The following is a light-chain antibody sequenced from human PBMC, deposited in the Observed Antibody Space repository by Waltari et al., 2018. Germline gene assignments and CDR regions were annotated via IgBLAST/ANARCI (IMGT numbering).Light chain of an antibody. J-gene: IGLJ3*02. V-gene: IGLV2-11*01. CDR2: DIN. CDR3: CSCVGRNIYWV. CDR1: SSDVGSNNF. Sequence: QSALTQPRSVSGSPGQSVTISCTGTSSDVGSNNFDSWYQHHPDKAPKLIIYDINKRPSGVPDRFSGSKSGNTASLTISGLQAEDEADYYCCSCVGRNIYWVFGGGTKLTVL.